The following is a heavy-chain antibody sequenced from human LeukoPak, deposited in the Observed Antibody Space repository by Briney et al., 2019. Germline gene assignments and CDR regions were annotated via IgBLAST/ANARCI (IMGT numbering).Heavy chain of an antibody. CDR3: ARNYGSGSPYYYYYCGMDV. CDR1: GGSFSGYY. D-gene: IGHD3-10*01. CDR2: INHSGST. V-gene: IGHV4-34*01. J-gene: IGHJ6*02. Sequence: SETLSLTCAVYGGSFSGYYWNWIRHPPGKGLEWIGEINHSGSTNYNPSLKSRVTISVDTSKNQFSLKLSSVTAADTAVYYCARNYGSGSPYYYYYCGMDVWGQGTTVTVSS.